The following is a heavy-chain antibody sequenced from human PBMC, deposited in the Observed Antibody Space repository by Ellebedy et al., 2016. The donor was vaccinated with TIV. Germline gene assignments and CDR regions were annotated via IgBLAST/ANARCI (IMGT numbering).Heavy chain of an antibody. J-gene: IGHJ4*02. D-gene: IGHD1-26*01. CDR2: IKSEGDGGAT. Sequence: GESLKISCVASGFIFTDAWLIWVRQTPGKGLECIGRIKSEGDGGATDYAAPVKGRFTISRDDSKNTLFLQMNSLRVDDTGVYYCTVDPYYGLDYWGQGTQVTVSS. CDR1: GFIFTDAW. V-gene: IGHV3-15*01. CDR3: TVDPYYGLDY.